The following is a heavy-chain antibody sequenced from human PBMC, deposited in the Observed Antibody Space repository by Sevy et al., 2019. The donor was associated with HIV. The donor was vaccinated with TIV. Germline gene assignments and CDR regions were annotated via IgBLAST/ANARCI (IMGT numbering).Heavy chain of an antibody. CDR3: ARIHDSGAAFDI. Sequence: ASVKVSCKASGYTFTGYYMHWVRQAPGQGLEWMGWINPNSGGTNYAQKFQGRVTMTRDTSISTAYMGLSRLGSDDTAVYYCARIHDSGAAFDIWGQGTMVTVSS. CDR1: GYTFTGYY. D-gene: IGHD5-12*01. J-gene: IGHJ3*02. V-gene: IGHV1-2*02. CDR2: INPNSGGT.